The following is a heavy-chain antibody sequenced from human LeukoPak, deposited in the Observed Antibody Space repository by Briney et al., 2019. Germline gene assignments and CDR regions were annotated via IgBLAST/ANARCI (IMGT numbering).Heavy chain of an antibody. CDR1: GFTFKNYA. CDR3: AKDSDISAFFDY. J-gene: IGHJ4*02. V-gene: IGHV3-23*01. D-gene: IGHD2-15*01. CDR2: ISGSGTTT. Sequence: GGSLRLSSAASGFTFKNYAINWVCQAPGKGQEWVSRISGSGTTTDYADSVKGRFTVSRDNSKNTVYLQMTSLRAEDTAIYYCAKDSDISAFFDYWGQGTPVTVSS.